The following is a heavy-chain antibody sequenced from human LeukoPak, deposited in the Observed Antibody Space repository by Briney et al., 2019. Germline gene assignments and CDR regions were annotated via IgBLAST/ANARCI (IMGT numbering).Heavy chain of an antibody. V-gene: IGHV1-2*02. CDR3: ARREGTGRGPTIFGVVDERTPIDY. CDR2: INPNSGGT. D-gene: IGHD3-3*01. J-gene: IGHJ4*02. Sequence: GASVKVSCKASGYTFTGYYMHWVLQAPGQGLEWMGWINPNSGGTNYAQKFQGRVTMTRDTSISTAYMELSRLRSDDTAVYYCARREGTGRGPTIFGVVDERTPIDYWGQGTLVTVSS. CDR1: GYTFTGYY.